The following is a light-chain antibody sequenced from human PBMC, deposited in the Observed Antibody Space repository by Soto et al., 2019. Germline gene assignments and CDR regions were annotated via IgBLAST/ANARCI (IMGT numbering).Light chain of an antibody. CDR1: QSISSW. Sequence: IQLTQSPFSLSASVGDRVTITCRASQSISSWLAWYQQKPGKAPKLLIYDASSLESGVPSRFSGSGSGTDFTLTISSLQSEDLAVYYCQQCHNWPRTFGQGTKVDI. V-gene: IGKV1-5*01. CDR3: QQCHNWPRT. CDR2: DAS. J-gene: IGKJ1*01.